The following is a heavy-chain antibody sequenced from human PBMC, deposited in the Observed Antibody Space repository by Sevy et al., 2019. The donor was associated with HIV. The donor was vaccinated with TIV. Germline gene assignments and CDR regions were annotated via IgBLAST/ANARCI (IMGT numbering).Heavy chain of an antibody. CDR1: GFTFNTHA. J-gene: IGHJ3*01. Sequence: GGSLRLSCTASGFTFNTHAMTWVRQAPGRGLEWVSVISGPGLSTYYADSVKGRFTISRDNSKNTLYLQMNSLRVDDTATYYCAKALNPALESMIEVILRTLKGFDVWGQRTMVTVSS. CDR2: ISGPGLST. V-gene: IGHV3-23*01. D-gene: IGHD3-22*01. CDR3: AKALNPALESMIEVILRTLKGFDV.